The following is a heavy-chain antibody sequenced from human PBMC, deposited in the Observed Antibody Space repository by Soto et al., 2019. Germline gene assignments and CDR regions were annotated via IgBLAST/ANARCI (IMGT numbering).Heavy chain of an antibody. CDR1: GFTFSNAW. CDR3: TTDLAYDYIWGSYRPDTIDY. J-gene: IGHJ4*02. Sequence: GGSLRLSCAASGFTFSNAWMSWVRQAPGKGLEWVGRIKSKTDGGTTDYAAPVKGRFTISRDDSKNTLYLQMNSLKTEDTAVYYCTTDLAYDYIWGSYRPDTIDYWGQGTLGTVSS. V-gene: IGHV3-15*01. CDR2: IKSKTDGGTT. D-gene: IGHD3-16*02.